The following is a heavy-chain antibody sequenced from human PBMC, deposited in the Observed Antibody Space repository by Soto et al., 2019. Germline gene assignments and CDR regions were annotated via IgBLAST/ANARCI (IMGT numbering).Heavy chain of an antibody. CDR2: IYSGDTT. D-gene: IGHD5-12*01. Sequence: EVQLVESGGGLIQPGGSLRLSCAVSGFTVRANYMSWVRQAPGKGLEWVSVIYSGDTTYYTDSVKGRFIISRDISKNTLYLQMNILRAEDTAVYYCHGYGYWGQETLVTVSS. CDR3: HGYGY. J-gene: IGHJ4*02. V-gene: IGHV3-53*01. CDR1: GFTVRANY.